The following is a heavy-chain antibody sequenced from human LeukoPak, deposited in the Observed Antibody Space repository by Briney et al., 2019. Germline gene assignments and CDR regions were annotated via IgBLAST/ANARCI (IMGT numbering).Heavy chain of an antibody. J-gene: IGHJ5*02. CDR3: ARRGTIAAAGTGWFDP. CDR1: GGSISSSSYY. V-gene: IGHV4-39*01. D-gene: IGHD6-13*01. CDR2: IYYSGST. Sequence: PSETLSLTCTVSGGSISSSSYYWGWIRQPPGKGLEWIGSIYYSGSTYYNPSLKSRVTISVDTSKNQFSLKLSSVTAADTAVYYCARRGTIAAAGTGWFDPWGQGTLVTVSS.